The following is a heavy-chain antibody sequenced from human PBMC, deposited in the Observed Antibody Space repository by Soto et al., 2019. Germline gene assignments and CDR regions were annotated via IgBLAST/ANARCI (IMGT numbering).Heavy chain of an antibody. CDR1: GGSFSGYY. D-gene: IGHD3-10*01. J-gene: IGHJ4*02. CDR3: ARHNYGSGSTYFDY. Sequence: SETLSLTCAVYGGSFSGYYWSWIRQPPGKGLEWIGYIYYSGSTNYNPSLKSRVTISVDTSKNQFSLKLNSMTAADTAVYYCARHNYGSGSTYFDYWGQGTLVTSPQ. V-gene: IGHV4-59*08. CDR2: IYYSGST.